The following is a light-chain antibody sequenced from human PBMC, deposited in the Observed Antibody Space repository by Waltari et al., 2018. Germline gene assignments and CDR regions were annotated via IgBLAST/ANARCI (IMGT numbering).Light chain of an antibody. CDR3: MQGTYWPRT. V-gene: IGKV2-30*02. Sequence: DVVMTQSPLSLPVTLGQPASISCRSSQGLVHSDGNTYWNWFQQRPGQSPRRLIYKVSNRDSGVPDRFSGSGSGTDFTLKISRVEAEDVGVYFCMQGTYWPRTFGQGTKVEIK. CDR2: KVS. CDR1: QGLVHSDGNTY. J-gene: IGKJ1*01.